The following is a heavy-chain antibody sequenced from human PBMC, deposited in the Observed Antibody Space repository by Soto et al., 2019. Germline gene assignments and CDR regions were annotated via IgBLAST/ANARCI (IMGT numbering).Heavy chain of an antibody. Sequence: SETLSLTCTVSGGSINSGDYYWSLIRQPPGKGLEWIGYFYYSGGTYYNPSLKSRITISVDPSKDQFSLKLSSVTAADTAVYYCASDTSGYTYKHFWGQGTLVTVSS. CDR2: FYYSGGT. CDR1: GGSINSGDYY. V-gene: IGHV4-30-4*01. D-gene: IGHD3-22*01. J-gene: IGHJ4*02. CDR3: ASDTSGYTYKHF.